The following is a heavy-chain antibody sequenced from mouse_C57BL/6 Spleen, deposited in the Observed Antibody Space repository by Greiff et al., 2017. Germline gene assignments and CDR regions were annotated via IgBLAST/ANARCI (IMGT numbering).Heavy chain of an antibody. D-gene: IGHD1-1*01. J-gene: IGHJ4*01. Sequence: EVKLMESGGDLVKPGGSLKLSCAASGFTFSSYGMSWVRQTPDKRLEWVATISSGGSYTYYPDSVKGRFTIARDNAKNTLYLQMSSLKSEDTAMYYCARRNPLITTVVARYYYAMDYWGQGTSVTVSS. CDR3: ARRNPLITTVVARYYYAMDY. V-gene: IGHV5-6*01. CDR2: ISSGGSYT. CDR1: GFTFSSYG.